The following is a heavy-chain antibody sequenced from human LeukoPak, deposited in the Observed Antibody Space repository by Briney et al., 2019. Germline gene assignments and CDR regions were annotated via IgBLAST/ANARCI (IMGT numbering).Heavy chain of an antibody. J-gene: IGHJ6*03. Sequence: GGSLRLSCAASGFTFDDYAMHWVRQAPGKGLVWVSGISWNSGSIGYADSVKGRFTISRDNAKNSLYLQMNSLRAEDMALYYCAKGGYDFWNHMHVWGKGTTVTVSS. D-gene: IGHD3-3*01. V-gene: IGHV3-9*03. CDR3: AKGGYDFWNHMHV. CDR2: ISWNSGSI. CDR1: GFTFDDYA.